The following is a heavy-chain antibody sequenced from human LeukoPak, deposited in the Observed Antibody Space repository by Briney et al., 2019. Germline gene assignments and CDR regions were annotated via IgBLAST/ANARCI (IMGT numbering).Heavy chain of an antibody. J-gene: IGHJ5*02. CDR3: AKDRAGDYVGRWFDP. V-gene: IGHV3-23*01. CDR2: ISDNGGRT. D-gene: IGHD4-23*01. CDR1: GFTFSTYT. Sequence: GGSLRLSCAASGFTFSTYTMAWVRQAPGGGLEWVSGISDNGGRTYYADSVKGRFTISRDNSKNTLYLQMNSLRAEDTAVYYCAKDRAGDYVGRWFDPWGQGTLVTVSS.